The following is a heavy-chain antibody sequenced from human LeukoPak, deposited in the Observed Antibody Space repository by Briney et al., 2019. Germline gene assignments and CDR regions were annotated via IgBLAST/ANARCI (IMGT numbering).Heavy chain of an antibody. D-gene: IGHD1-14*01. CDR1: GITFSSYG. V-gene: IGHV3-23*01. CDR3: AKALPGHDAFDI. J-gene: IGHJ3*02. CDR2: ISSTGGTT. Sequence: GGTLRLSCAASGITFSSYGMSWVRQAPGKGLEWVSSISSTGGTTYYADSVKGRFTISRDSAKNSLYLQMNSLRAEDMALYYCAKALPGHDAFDIWGQGTMVTVSS.